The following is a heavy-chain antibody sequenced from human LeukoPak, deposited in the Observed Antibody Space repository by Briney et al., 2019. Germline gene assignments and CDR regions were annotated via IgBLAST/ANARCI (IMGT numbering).Heavy chain of an antibody. D-gene: IGHD6-13*01. J-gene: IGHJ5*02. Sequence: ASVKVSCKASGYRFTDYYSYWVRQAPGQGLEWMGWINPKSGGSKSAQRFQGRVTMTRDTTMNTAYMEMNRLGSDDTAVYYCARDGVQSSSSVGDWLDPWGQGTRVTVSS. V-gene: IGHV1-2*02. CDR1: GYRFTDYY. CDR3: ARDGVQSSSSVGDWLDP. CDR2: INPKSGGS.